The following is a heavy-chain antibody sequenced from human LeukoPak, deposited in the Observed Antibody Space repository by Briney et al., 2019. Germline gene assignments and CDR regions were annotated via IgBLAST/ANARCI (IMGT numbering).Heavy chain of an antibody. J-gene: IGHJ4*02. CDR3: ARDPPPVGATMSSPHSDY. Sequence: GGSLRLSCAASGFTFSRYAVHWVRQAPGKGLEWVAVISYDGSSKYYADSVKGRFTISRDNSKNTLYLQMNSLRAEDTAVYYCARDPPPVGATMSSPHSDYWGQGTLVTVSS. V-gene: IGHV3-30-3*01. CDR1: GFTFSRYA. D-gene: IGHD1-26*01. CDR2: ISYDGSSK.